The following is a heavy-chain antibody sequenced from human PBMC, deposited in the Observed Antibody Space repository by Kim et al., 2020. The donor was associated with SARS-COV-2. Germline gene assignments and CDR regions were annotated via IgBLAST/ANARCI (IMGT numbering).Heavy chain of an antibody. CDR2: ISAYNGNT. V-gene: IGHV1-18*04. CDR1: GYTFTSYG. D-gene: IGHD2-15*01. Sequence: ASVKVSCKASGYTFTSYGISWVRQAPGQGLEWMGWISAYNGNTYYAQKLQGRVTMTTDTSTSTAYMELRSLRSDDTAVYYCARDEMGSYCGGGSCYSPYYYGMDVWGQGTTVTVSS. CDR3: ARDEMGSYCGGGSCYSPYYYGMDV. J-gene: IGHJ6*02.